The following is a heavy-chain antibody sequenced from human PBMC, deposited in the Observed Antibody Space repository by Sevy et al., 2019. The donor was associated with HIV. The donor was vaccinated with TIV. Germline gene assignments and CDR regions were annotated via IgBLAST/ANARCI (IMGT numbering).Heavy chain of an antibody. D-gene: IGHD2-2*02. CDR3: AKGTLVVPTVIYYYYGMSV. CDR1: GFTFSTYA. CDR2: IGGSDGGT. Sequence: GGSLRLSCAASGFTFSTYAMNWVRQAPGKGLEWVSAIGGSDGGTYYADSVKGRFTISRDNSKNTLYLEMNSLRAEDTAVYYCAKGTLVVPTVIYYYYGMSVWGQGTTVTVSS. J-gene: IGHJ6*02. V-gene: IGHV3-23*01.